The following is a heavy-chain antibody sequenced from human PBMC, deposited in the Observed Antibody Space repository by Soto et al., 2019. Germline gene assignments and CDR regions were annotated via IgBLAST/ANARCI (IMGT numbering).Heavy chain of an antibody. CDR2: IIPSFGTA. V-gene: IGHV1-69*12. Sequence: QVQLVQAGAEEKKPWSSVKVSCKASGGTFSSYAISWVRQAPGQGLEWMGGIIPSFGTADYAQKFQGRVTITADESTSTAYMELSSLRSEDTAVYYCASPDDSSGYYYRGLDYWGQGTLVTVSS. CDR1: GGTFSSYA. CDR3: ASPDDSSGYYYRGLDY. D-gene: IGHD3-22*01. J-gene: IGHJ4*02.